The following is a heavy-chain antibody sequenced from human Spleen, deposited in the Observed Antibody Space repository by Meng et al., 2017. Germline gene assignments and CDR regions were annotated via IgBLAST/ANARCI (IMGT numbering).Heavy chain of an antibody. Sequence: SGPTLVKPTQTLTLTCTFSGFSLSTSGVGVAWIRQPPGKALQWLALIYWDDDKHYSPSLKSRLTITKDTSKNQVVLTMTDMDPVDTATYYCAHRRVVGTTPTEVGFDPWGLGTLVTVSS. V-gene: IGHV2-5*02. D-gene: IGHD1-26*01. CDR1: GFSLSTSGVG. J-gene: IGHJ5*02. CDR2: IYWDDDK. CDR3: AHRRVVGTTPTEVGFDP.